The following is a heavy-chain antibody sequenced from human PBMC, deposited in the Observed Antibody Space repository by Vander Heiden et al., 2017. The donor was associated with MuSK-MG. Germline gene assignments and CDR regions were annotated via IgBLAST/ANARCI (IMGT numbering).Heavy chain of an antibody. CDR3: AIIEGYCSSTSCYEVLGWFDP. CDR2: ISAYNGNT. V-gene: IGHV1-18*01. CDR1: GYTFTSYG. J-gene: IGHJ5*02. Sequence: GQSGAEVKKPGASVKVSCKASGYTFTSYGISWVRQAPGQGLEWMGWISAYNGNTNYAQKLQGRVTMTTDTSTSTAYMELRSLRSDDTAVYYCAIIEGYCSSTSCYEVLGWFDPWGQGTLVTVSS. D-gene: IGHD2-2*01.